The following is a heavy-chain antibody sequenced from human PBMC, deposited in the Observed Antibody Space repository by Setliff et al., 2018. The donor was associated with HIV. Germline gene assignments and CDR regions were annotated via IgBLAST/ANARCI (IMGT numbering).Heavy chain of an antibody. CDR2: IYYSGST. Sequence: SETLSLTCTVSGGSISSNSYYWGWIRQPPGKGLEWIGSIYYSGSTYYNPSLKSRVTISVDTSKNQFSLKLSSVTAADTAVYYCARQGGYSGYGLYYYYYYMDVWGKGTTVTVS. D-gene: IGHD5-12*01. CDR3: ARQGGYSGYGLYYYYYYMDV. V-gene: IGHV4-39*01. CDR1: GGSISSNSYY. J-gene: IGHJ6*03.